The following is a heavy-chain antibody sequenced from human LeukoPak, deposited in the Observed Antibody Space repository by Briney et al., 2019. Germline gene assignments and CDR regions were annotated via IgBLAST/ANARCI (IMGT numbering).Heavy chain of an antibody. CDR1: GVPINSNYYY. CDR3: AGHHPRNTVDF. V-gene: IGHV4-39*01. CDR2: VAYSGST. D-gene: IGHD2-8*02. J-gene: IGHJ4*02. Sequence: SETLSLTCTVSGVPINSNYYYWGWIRQPPGKGLEWIGSVAYSGSTFHNPSLKSRLSIYSDTSKNQFSLRLTSVTAADTAVYYCAGHHPRNTVDFWGQGTLVTVSS.